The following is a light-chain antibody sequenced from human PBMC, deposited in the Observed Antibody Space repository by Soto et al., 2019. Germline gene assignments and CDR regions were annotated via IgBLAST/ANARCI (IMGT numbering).Light chain of an antibody. CDR2: GAS. Sequence: DIQMTQSPSSLSASVGDRVTITCQASQDISNYLNWYQQKPGKAPKLLIYGASTLETGVPSRFSGSGSGKYFTLTMSSQRHEDIVAYCCQLEFTFGPGTKVDIK. V-gene: IGKV1-33*01. CDR1: QDISNY. J-gene: IGKJ3*01. CDR3: QLEFT.